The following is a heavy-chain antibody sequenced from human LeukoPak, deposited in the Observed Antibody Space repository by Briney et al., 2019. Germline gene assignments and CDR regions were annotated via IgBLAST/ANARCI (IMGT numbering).Heavy chain of an antibody. J-gene: IGHJ4*02. CDR3: ARDFGGYFDY. CDR2: ISSSVATI. Sequence: PGGSLRLSCAASGFTFSSYEMNWVRQAPGKGLEWVSYISSSVATIYYADSVKGRFTISRDNTKNSLYLQMNSLRAEDTAIYYCARDFGGYFDYWGQGTLVTVSS. D-gene: IGHD3-16*01. CDR1: GFTFSSYE. V-gene: IGHV3-48*03.